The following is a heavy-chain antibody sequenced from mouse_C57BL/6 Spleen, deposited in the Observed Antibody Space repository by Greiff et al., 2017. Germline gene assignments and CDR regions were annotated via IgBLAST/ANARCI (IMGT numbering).Heavy chain of an antibody. J-gene: IGHJ2*01. Sequence: EVNVVESGGDLVKPGGSLKLSCAASGFTFSSYGMSWVRQTPDKRLEWVATISSGGSYTYYPDSVKGRFTISRDNAKNTLYLQMSSLKSEDTAMYYCARSEDYWGQGTTLTVSS. CDR2: ISSGGSYT. CDR3: ARSEDY. CDR1: GFTFSSYG. V-gene: IGHV5-6*01.